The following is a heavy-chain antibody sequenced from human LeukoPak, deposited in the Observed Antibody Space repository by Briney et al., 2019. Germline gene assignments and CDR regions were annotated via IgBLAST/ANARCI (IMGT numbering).Heavy chain of an antibody. V-gene: IGHV3-13*01. Sequence: PGGSLRLSCAASGFTFSSYDMHWVRQATGKGLEWVSAIGTAGDTYYPGSVKGRFTISRDNAKNSLYLQMNSLRAEDSAVYYCASDQASDTFTVPFGHWGQGTLVTVSS. CDR3: ASDQASDTFTVPFGH. CDR2: IGTAGDT. J-gene: IGHJ4*02. CDR1: GFTFSSYD. D-gene: IGHD4-17*01.